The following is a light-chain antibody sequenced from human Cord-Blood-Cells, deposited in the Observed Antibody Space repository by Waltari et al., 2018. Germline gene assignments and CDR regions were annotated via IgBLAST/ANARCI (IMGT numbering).Light chain of an antibody. CDR2: WAA. CDR1: QSVLYSSNNKNY. J-gene: IGKJ1*01. Sequence: DIVMTQSPDSLAVSLGERATINCKSSQSVLYSSNNKNYFAWYQQKPGQPPKLLIYWAATRASGVPDRFSGSGSGTDFTLTISSLQAEDVAVYYCQQYYSTPWTFGQGTKVEIK. V-gene: IGKV4-1*01. CDR3: QQYYSTPWT.